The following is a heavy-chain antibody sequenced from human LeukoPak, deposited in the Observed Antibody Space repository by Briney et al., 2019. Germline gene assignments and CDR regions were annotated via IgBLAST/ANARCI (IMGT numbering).Heavy chain of an antibody. Sequence: ASVKVSCKASGYTFTSYGISWVRQAPGQGLEWMGWISAYNGNTNYAQKLQGRVTMTTDTSTSTAYMALRSLRSDDTAVYYCARVGYYESSGYYEYWGQGTLVTVSS. V-gene: IGHV1-18*01. CDR3: ARVGYYESSGYYEY. CDR1: GYTFTSYG. CDR2: ISAYNGNT. D-gene: IGHD3-22*01. J-gene: IGHJ4*02.